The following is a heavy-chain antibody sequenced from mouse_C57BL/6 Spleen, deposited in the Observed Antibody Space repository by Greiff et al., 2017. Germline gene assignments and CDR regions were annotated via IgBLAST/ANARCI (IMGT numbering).Heavy chain of an antibody. CDR2: IHPNSGST. CDR1: GYTFTSYW. Sequence: QVQLQQPGAELVKPGASVKLSCKASGYTFTSYWMHWVKQRPGQGLEWIGMIHPNSGSTNYNEKFKSKATLTVDKSSSTAYMQLSSLTSEDSAVYYCASLHEYEGGSKAMDYWGQGTSVTVSS. CDR3: ASLHEYEGGSKAMDY. V-gene: IGHV1-64*01. D-gene: IGHD2-4*01. J-gene: IGHJ4*01.